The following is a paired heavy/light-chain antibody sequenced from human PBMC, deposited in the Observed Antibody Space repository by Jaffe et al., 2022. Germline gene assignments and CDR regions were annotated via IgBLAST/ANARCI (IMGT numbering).Heavy chain of an antibody. CDR2: FDPEDGET. J-gene: IGHJ4*02. D-gene: IGHD4-17*01. CDR1: GYTLTELS. Sequence: QVQLVQSGAEVKKPGASVKVSCKVSGYTLTELSMHWVRQAPGKGLEWMGGFDPEDGETIYAQKFQGRVTMTEDTSTDTAYMELSSLRSEDTAVYYCATANKHTELRFQRGSYYFDYWGQGTLVTVSS. V-gene: IGHV1-24*01. CDR3: ATANKHTELRFQRGSYYFDY.
Light chain of an antibody. Sequence: DIQLTQSPSFLSASVGDRVTITCRASQGISSYLAWYQQKPGKAPKLLIYAASTLQSGVPSRFSGSGSGTEFTLTISSLQPEDFATYYCQQLNSYPPTFGGGTKVEIK. CDR2: AAS. CDR1: QGISSY. CDR3: QQLNSYPPT. J-gene: IGKJ4*01. V-gene: IGKV1-9*01.